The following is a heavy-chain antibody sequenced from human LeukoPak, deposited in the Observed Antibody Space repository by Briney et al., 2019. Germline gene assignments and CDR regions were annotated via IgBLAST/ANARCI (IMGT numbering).Heavy chain of an antibody. V-gene: IGHV3-11*05. CDR2: ISSSSSYT. J-gene: IGHJ4*02. D-gene: IGHD3-22*01. Sequence: PGGSLRLSCAASGLTFSDYFMSWIRQAPGKGLEWVSYISSSSSYTNYADSVKGRFTISRDNAKNSLYLQMNSLRAEDTAVYYCAKDSTNYDSSGYYFSDYWGQGTLVTVSS. CDR1: GLTFSDYF. CDR3: AKDSTNYDSSGYYFSDY.